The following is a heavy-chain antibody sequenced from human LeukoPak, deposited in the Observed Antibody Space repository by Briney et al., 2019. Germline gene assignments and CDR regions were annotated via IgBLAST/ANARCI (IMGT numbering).Heavy chain of an antibody. J-gene: IGHJ4*02. D-gene: IGHD5-12*01. CDR2: IYHSGST. CDR1: GYSISSGYY. V-gene: IGHV4-38-2*01. CDR3: ATFAEYSGPPSY. Sequence: SETLSLTCAVSGYSISSGYYWGWIRQPPGNGLEWIGSIYHSGSTYYNPSLKSRVTISVDTSKNQFSLKLSSVTAADTAVYYCATFAEYSGPPSYWGQGTLVTVSS.